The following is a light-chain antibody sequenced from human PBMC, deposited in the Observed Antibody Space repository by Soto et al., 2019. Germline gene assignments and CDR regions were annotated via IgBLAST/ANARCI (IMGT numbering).Light chain of an antibody. Sequence: QSALTQPASVSGSPGQSITISCTGTSSDVGGYNYVSWYQQHPGKAPKLMIYDVTKRPSGVSDRFSGSKASNTASLTISGLQEEDEADYYCRSYTSSKSWVFGGGTKLTVL. V-gene: IGLV2-14*03. CDR1: SSDVGGYNY. J-gene: IGLJ3*02. CDR2: DVT. CDR3: RSYTSSKSWV.